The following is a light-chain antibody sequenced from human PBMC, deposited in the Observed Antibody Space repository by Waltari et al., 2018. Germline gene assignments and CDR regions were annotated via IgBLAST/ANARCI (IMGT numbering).Light chain of an antibody. V-gene: IGLV1-40*01. CDR3: QSFDIRLSGGVV. J-gene: IGLJ3*02. CDR1: SSNIGAGYD. CDR2: GNN. Sequence: QSVLTQPPSMSGAPGQRVTISCTGSSSNIGAGYDVHWYQVFPGTAPKLLIYGNNNRPSGVPDRFSGSKSDTSASLAIGGLQAEDEADYYCQSFDIRLSGGVVFGGGTKVTVL.